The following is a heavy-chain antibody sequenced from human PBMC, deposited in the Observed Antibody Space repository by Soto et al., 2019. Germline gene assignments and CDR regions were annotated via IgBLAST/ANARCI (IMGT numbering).Heavy chain of an antibody. V-gene: IGHV3-64D*06. Sequence: GGSLRLSCSSSVFTLKDYGMHWVRQAPGRGLEQVAASTYIGGTPYYTDSVKGRFTVSRDNSQNTLYLRMSSLRPEDTGVYFCVKDYRNGRFPEYLGQGTLVIVSS. J-gene: IGHJ4*02. CDR1: VFTLKDYG. CDR2: STYIGGTP. D-gene: IGHD6-19*01. CDR3: VKDYRNGRFPEY.